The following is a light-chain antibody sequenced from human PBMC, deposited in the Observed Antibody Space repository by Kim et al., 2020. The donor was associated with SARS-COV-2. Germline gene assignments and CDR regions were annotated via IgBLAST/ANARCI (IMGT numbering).Light chain of an antibody. CDR1: QGITNS. Sequence: DIQMTQSPSSLSASVGDRVTITCRASQGITNSLAWYQQKPGNVPKVLIYDASALHSGVPSRFSGSGSGTDFTLTISSLQPEDVATYYCIKYIEDPWNFGQGTKVDI. CDR3: IKYIEDPWN. V-gene: IGKV1-27*01. J-gene: IGKJ1*01. CDR2: DAS.